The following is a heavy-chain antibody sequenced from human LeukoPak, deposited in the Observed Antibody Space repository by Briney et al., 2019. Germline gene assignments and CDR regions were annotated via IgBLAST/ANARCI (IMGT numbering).Heavy chain of an antibody. D-gene: IGHD5-12*01. J-gene: IGHJ4*02. CDR3: ALIVATARYYFDY. CDR2: IIPGNSGT. V-gene: IGHV5-51*01. CDR1: GYSFTSYW. Sequence: GESLKISSRASGYSFTSYWIGCLRQMPRKDRQWLGIIIPGNSGTRYSPSFQGQVTISADKSISTAYLQWSSLKASDTAMYYCALIVATARYYFDYWGQGTLVTVSS.